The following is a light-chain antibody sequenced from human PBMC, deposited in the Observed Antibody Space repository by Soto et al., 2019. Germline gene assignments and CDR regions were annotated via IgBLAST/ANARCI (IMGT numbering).Light chain of an antibody. J-gene: IGLJ1*01. CDR2: EVS. CDR3: CSYAGSYTYV. V-gene: IGLV2-23*02. Sequence: QSALTQPASVSGSPGRSITISCTGTSSDVGSYNFVSWYQQHPGKAPKLMIYEVSKRPSGVSNGFSGSKSGNTASLTISGLQAEDEADYYCCSYAGSYTYVFGTGTKLTVL. CDR1: SSDVGSYNF.